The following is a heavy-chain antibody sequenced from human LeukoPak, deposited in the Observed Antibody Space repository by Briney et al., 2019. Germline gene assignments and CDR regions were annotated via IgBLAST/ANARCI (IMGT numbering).Heavy chain of an antibody. V-gene: IGHV3-21*01. D-gene: IGHD5-18*01. CDR3: ARDSRGYSYGLNYYYGMDV. J-gene: IGHJ6*02. CDR1: GFTFSSYS. CDR2: ISSSSSYI. Sequence: PGGSLRLSCAASGFTFSSYSMNWVRQAPGKGLEWVSSISSSSSYIYYADSVKGRFTISRDNAKNSLYLQMNSLRAEDTAVYYCARDSRGYSYGLNYYYGMDVWGQGTTVTVSS.